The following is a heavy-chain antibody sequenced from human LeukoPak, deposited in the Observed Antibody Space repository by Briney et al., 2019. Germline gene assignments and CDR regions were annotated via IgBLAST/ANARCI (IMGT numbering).Heavy chain of an antibody. CDR1: GYTFTSYA. V-gene: IGHV1-3*01. Sequence: ASVKVSCKASGYTFTSYAMHWVRQAPGQRLEWMGWINAGNGNTKYSQKFQGRVTITRDTSASTAYMELSSLRSEDTAVYYCARAGGYYYDSSGYFCVYWGQGALVTVSS. CDR3: ARAGGYYYDSSGYFCVY. CDR2: INAGNGNT. J-gene: IGHJ4*02. D-gene: IGHD3-22*01.